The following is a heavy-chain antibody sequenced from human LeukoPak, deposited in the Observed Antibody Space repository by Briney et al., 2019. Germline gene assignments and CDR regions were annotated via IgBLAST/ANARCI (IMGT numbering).Heavy chain of an antibody. CDR1: GGSIGSYY. Sequence: PSETLSLTCTVSGGSIGSYYWIWIRQPSGKGLEWIGYIYSSGNTNYNPSLKSRVTISVDTSKNQFSLKLSSVTAADTAVYYCARGRAKYDSTGYYYWGQGTLVTISS. CDR2: IYSSGNT. CDR3: ARGRAKYDSTGYYY. J-gene: IGHJ4*02. V-gene: IGHV4-59*01. D-gene: IGHD3-22*01.